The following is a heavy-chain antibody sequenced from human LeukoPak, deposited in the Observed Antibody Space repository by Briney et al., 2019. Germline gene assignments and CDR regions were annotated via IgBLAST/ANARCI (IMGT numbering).Heavy chain of an antibody. J-gene: IGHJ2*01. CDR1: GLTLSNYW. Sequence: GGSLRLSCAASGLTLSNYWMHWVRQAPGKGLVWVSRMNYDGSSTTYADSVKGRFTISRDNAKNTLYLQMNSLRAEDTAVYYCARETTVIREWYFDLWGRGTLVTVAS. V-gene: IGHV3-74*03. CDR2: MNYDGSST. D-gene: IGHD4-17*01. CDR3: ARETTVIREWYFDL.